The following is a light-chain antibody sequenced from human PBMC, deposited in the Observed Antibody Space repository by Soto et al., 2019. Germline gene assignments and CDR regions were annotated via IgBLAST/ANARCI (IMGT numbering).Light chain of an antibody. CDR3: QQYNSYST. J-gene: IGKJ5*01. CDR1: QSISSY. Sequence: SRMTQKPSSLSASVGDRVTTTCRASQSISSYLNWYQQKPGKAPKLLIYAASSLQSGVPSRFSGSGSGTEFTLTISSLQPDDFATYYCQQYNSYSTFGQGTRPENK. V-gene: IGKV1-5*01. CDR2: AAS.